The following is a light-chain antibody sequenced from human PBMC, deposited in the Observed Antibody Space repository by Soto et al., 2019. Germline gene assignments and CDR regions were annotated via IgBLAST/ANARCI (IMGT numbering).Light chain of an antibody. V-gene: IGKV3-20*01. J-gene: IGKJ4*01. CDR3: QQYVSTPLT. Sequence: TVLTQSPGTLSLSPGERATLSVRASQSVGTYLAWYQQKPGQAPRLLIYGASSRATGIPDRFSGSGSGTDFTLTISRLEPEDFAVYYCQQYVSTPLTFGGGTKVDIK. CDR2: GAS. CDR1: QSVGTY.